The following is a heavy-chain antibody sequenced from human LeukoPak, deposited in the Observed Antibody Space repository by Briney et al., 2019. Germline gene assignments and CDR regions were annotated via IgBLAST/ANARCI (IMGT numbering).Heavy chain of an antibody. V-gene: IGHV3-48*04. Sequence: GGSLRLSCATSGFTFTDYGINWVRQAPGKGLEWVSYISNSAILYADSVKGRFTISRDNAKNSLYLQMNSLRAEDTAVYYCARDNFGGDYDFWSGPRGAFDIWGQGTMVTVSS. CDR2: ISNSAI. J-gene: IGHJ3*02. CDR1: GFTFTDYG. D-gene: IGHD3-3*01. CDR3: ARDNFGGDYDFWSGPRGAFDI.